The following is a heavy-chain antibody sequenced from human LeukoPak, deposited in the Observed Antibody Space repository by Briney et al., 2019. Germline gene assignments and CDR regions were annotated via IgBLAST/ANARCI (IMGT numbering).Heavy chain of an antibody. Sequence: GGSLRLSCAASGFTFSSYAMSWVRRAPGKGLEWVSGIGGSGVSTYYADSVKGRFTISRDNSKNTLYLQMNSLRAEDTAVYYCAKADYGDYVRFPDWGQGTLVTVSS. CDR3: AKADYGDYVRFPD. CDR2: IGGSGVST. CDR1: GFTFSSYA. J-gene: IGHJ4*02. D-gene: IGHD4-17*01. V-gene: IGHV3-23*01.